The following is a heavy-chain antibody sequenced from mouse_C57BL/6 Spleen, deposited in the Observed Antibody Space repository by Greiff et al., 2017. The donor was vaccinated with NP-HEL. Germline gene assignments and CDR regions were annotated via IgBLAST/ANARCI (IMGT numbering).Heavy chain of an antibody. CDR3: TRDWGVLDYDGRYWYFDV. J-gene: IGHJ1*03. Sequence: EVQVVESGEGLVKPGGSLKLSCAASGFTFSSYAMSWVRQTPEKRLEWVAYISSGGDYIYYADTVKGRFTISRDNARNTLYLQMSSLKSEDTAMYYCTRDWGVLDYDGRYWYFDVWGTGTTVTVSS. CDR1: GFTFSSYA. CDR2: ISSGGDYI. D-gene: IGHD2-4*01. V-gene: IGHV5-9-1*02.